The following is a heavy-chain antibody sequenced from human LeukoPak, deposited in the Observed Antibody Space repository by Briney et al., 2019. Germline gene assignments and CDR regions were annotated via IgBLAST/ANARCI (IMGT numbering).Heavy chain of an antibody. J-gene: IGHJ4*02. CDR1: GFTFSSYA. CDR3: ARVLQDLADLDY. D-gene: IGHD5-24*01. Sequence: GRSLRLSCAASGFTFSSYAMHWVRQAPGKGLEWVAVISYDGSNKYYADSVKGRFTISRDNSKNTLYLQMNSLRAEDTAVYYCARVLQDLADLDYWGQGTLVTVSS. V-gene: IGHV3-30-3*01. CDR2: ISYDGSNK.